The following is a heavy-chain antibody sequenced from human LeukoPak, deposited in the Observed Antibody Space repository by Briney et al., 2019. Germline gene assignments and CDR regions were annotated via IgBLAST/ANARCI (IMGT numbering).Heavy chain of an antibody. CDR1: GFTFSSYA. D-gene: IGHD3-10*01. Sequence: GGSLRLPCAASGFTFSSYAMHWVRQAPGKGLEWVAVISYDGSNKYYADSVKGRFTISRDNSKNTLYLQMNSLRAEDTAVYYCARADSDYYGSGTPRPFDYWGQGTLVTVSS. CDR2: ISYDGSNK. V-gene: IGHV3-30*04. J-gene: IGHJ4*02. CDR3: ARADSDYYGSGTPRPFDY.